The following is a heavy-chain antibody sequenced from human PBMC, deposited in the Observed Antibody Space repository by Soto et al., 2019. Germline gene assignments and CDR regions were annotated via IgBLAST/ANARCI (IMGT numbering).Heavy chain of an antibody. D-gene: IGHD3-10*01. CDR3: VRDLDGSGSYYTDY. J-gene: IGHJ4*02. Sequence: ASVKVSCKASGGTFSSYAISWVRQAPGQGLEWMGWISVHNGNIKYAQKLQGRVTMTTDTSTSTAYMELRSLRSDDTAVYYCVRDLDGSGSYYTDYWGPGTVVTVSS. CDR2: ISVHNGNI. V-gene: IGHV1-18*01. CDR1: GGTFSSYA.